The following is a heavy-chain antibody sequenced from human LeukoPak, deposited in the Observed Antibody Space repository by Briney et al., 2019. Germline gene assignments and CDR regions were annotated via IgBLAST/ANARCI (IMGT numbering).Heavy chain of an antibody. V-gene: IGHV5-51*01. CDR2: IYPGNPVT. Sequence: GESLKISCKGSGYSFTSHWIAWVRQMPGKGLEWMGIIYPGNPVTRYSPSFQGQVTMSADKSIRTAYLQWSSLKASDTAIYYCARGVVGANDYFYGMDVWGQGTTVTVSS. CDR3: ARGVVGANDYFYGMDV. CDR1: GYSFTSHW. D-gene: IGHD1-26*01. J-gene: IGHJ6*02.